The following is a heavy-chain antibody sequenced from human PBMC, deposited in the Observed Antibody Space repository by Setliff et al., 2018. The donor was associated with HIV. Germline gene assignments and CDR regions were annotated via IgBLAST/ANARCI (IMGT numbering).Heavy chain of an antibody. J-gene: IGHJ4*02. CDR3: AREVRWELPQGFDH. CDR2: IAYTGSG. Sequence: SETLSLTCTVSGGFISSRNFYWGWIRQPPGKGLEWIGSIAYTGSGYYNSSLKSRVTISVDTSRNECSLKLTSVTAADTAVYYCAREVRWELPQGFDHWGQGSQVTVS. D-gene: IGHD1-26*01. V-gene: IGHV4-39*07. CDR1: GGFISSRNFY.